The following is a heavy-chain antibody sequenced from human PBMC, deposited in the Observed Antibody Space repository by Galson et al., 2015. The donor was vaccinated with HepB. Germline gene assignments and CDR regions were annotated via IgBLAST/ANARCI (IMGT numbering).Heavy chain of an antibody. V-gene: IGHV1-2*02. CDR2: INPNSGAT. CDR1: GYTFTGYY. D-gene: IGHD2-21*02. J-gene: IGHJ3*02. Sequence: SVKVSCKASGYTFTGYYIHWVRQAPGQGLDWMGWINPNSGATNYAQKFQGRVTMTRDTSISTAYMELSRLRSGDTAVYYCATCGGDCYLGPGDAFDIWGHGTMVTVSS. CDR3: ATCGGDCYLGPGDAFDI.